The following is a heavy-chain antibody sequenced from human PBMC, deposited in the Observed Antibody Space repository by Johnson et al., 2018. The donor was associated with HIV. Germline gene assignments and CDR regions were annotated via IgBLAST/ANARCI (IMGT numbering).Heavy chain of an antibody. J-gene: IGHJ3*02. CDR1: GFTFSSYA. D-gene: IGHD3-10*01. Sequence: QMLLVESGGGVVQPGRSLRLSCAASGFTFSSYAMHWVRQAPGKGLEWVAVISYDGSNKYYADSVKGRFTSSRDNSKNTLYLQMNSLRAEDTAVYYCAKQYYGSGGSVHAFDIWGKGTMVTVSS. CDR2: ISYDGSNK. V-gene: IGHV3-30-3*02. CDR3: AKQYYGSGGSVHAFDI.